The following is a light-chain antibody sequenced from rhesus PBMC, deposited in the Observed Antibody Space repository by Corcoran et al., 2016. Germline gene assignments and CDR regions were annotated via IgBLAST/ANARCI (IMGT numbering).Light chain of an antibody. CDR1: QGISSF. CDR3: QQRNSYPLT. V-gene: IGKV1S11*01. Sequence: DIQMTQSPSSLSVSVGDTVTITCRASQGISSFLAWYQQKSGKAPKLLIYAASNLQSGVPSRFSGSGSGTEFTLTISSLQPEDFATYYCQQRNSYPLTFGGWTKVEIK. J-gene: IGKJ4*01. CDR2: AAS.